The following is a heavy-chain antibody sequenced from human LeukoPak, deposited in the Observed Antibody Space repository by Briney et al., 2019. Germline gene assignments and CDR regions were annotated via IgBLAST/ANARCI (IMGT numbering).Heavy chain of an antibody. Sequence: GGSLRLSCAGSGFTFDDYAMHWVRQTPGKGLEWVSGISWNSGNIAYADFVGGRFTISRDNAKNSLSLQMSSLSDEDTAVYYCAKDAYGGATFFYYMDVWGKGTTVTVSS. CDR2: ISWNSGNI. CDR1: GFTFDDYA. J-gene: IGHJ6*03. D-gene: IGHD2/OR15-2a*01. V-gene: IGHV3-9*01. CDR3: AKDAYGGATFFYYMDV.